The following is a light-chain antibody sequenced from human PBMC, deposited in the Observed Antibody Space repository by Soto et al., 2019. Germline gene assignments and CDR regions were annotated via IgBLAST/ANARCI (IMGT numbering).Light chain of an antibody. Sequence: QAVVTQEPSLTVSPGGTVTLTCGSSTGAVTTTHFPYWFQQKPDQVPRTLIYDTSNRQSWTPARFSGSLFGGKAALTLSGAQPEDEAEYYCLLSYSDRRVFGGGTKVTVL. J-gene: IGLJ3*02. CDR2: DTS. V-gene: IGLV7-46*01. CDR1: TGAVTTTHF. CDR3: LLSYSDRRV.